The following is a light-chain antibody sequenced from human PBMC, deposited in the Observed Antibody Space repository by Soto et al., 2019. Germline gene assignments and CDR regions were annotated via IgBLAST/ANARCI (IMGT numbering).Light chain of an antibody. J-gene: IGKJ1*01. Sequence: DIVMTQSPDSLAVSLGERATINCKSSQSILHSSDNKNYLAWYQQKPGQSPKLLIYWASARESGVPDRFSGSGYGTKSTLTISSLQAEDVALYSCHQYYTFPWTFGQGTKVEVK. CDR3: HQYYTFPWT. CDR2: WAS. CDR1: QSILHSSDNKNY. V-gene: IGKV4-1*01.